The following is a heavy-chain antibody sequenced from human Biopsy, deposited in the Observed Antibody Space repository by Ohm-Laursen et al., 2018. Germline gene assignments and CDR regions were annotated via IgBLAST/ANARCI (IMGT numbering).Heavy chain of an antibody. CDR3: ATKLTGYFHH. V-gene: IGHV1-69*06. CDR2: NIPILGTG. Sequence: SVKVSCKAPGGTFSNYGVNWVRQAPGQDLEWLGGNIPILGTGNYAQKFQDRVTVAADTSTSTATMELRSLRSDDTAVYYCATKLTGYFHHWGQGTLVSVSS. D-gene: IGHD3-9*01. CDR1: GGTFSNYG. J-gene: IGHJ1*01.